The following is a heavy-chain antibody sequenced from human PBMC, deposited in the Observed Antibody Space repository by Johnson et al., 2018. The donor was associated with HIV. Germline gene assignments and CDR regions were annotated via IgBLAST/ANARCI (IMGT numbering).Heavy chain of an antibody. CDR2: IYSSGST. Sequence: MQLVESGGGLIQPGGSLRLSCAASGFTVSTNYMSWVRQAPGKGLDWVSVIYSSGSTYYTDSVKGRFTTSRDNSKNTLYLQMNSLRAEDTAMYYCASSRYSRRWYEYSGFDMWGQGTMVTVSS. D-gene: IGHD6-13*01. J-gene: IGHJ3*02. CDR1: GFTVSTNY. CDR3: ASSRYSRRWYEYSGFDM. V-gene: IGHV3-66*03.